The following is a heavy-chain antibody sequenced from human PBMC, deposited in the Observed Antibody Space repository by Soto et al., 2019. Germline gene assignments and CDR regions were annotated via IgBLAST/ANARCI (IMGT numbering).Heavy chain of an antibody. CDR3: ARTACSGIDCSDYIYYGMDV. J-gene: IGHJ6*02. Sequence: QVQLVQSGAEVKKPGSSVKVSCKASGGSFRAFAITWVRQAPGQGLEWVGGIIALFGTTNYAQKFHGRVTITADEPTSRAYMELSSLRSEDTAVYYCARTACSGIDCSDYIYYGMDVWGQGTAVAVSS. CDR1: GGSFRAFA. V-gene: IGHV1-69*01. D-gene: IGHD2-15*01. CDR2: IIALFGTT.